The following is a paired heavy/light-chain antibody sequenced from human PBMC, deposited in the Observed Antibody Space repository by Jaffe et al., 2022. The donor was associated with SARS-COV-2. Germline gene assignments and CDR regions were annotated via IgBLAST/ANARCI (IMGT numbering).Light chain of an antibody. CDR2: GAS. Sequence: EIVMTQSPATLSVSPGESVTLSCRASQSVSSNLAWYQQRPGQAPRLLIYGASTRATGSPARFSGSGSGTEFTLTISSLQSEDFAVYFCQQYNNWPLLTFGGGTKVEIK. CDR3: QQYNNWPLLT. CDR1: QSVSSN. J-gene: IGKJ4*01. V-gene: IGKV3-15*01.
Heavy chain of an antibody. Sequence: QVQLVESGGGVVQPGRSLRLSCAASGFKFSDYGMHWVRQVPGKGLEWVALIWFDVSTKYYTDSVKGRFTISRDNSKNTLYLELNSLRVEDTALYYCARDTYGGGTGGYSDSWGQGTLVTVSS. V-gene: IGHV3-33*01. D-gene: IGHD2-15*01. CDR3: ARDTYGGGTGGYSDS. J-gene: IGHJ4*02. CDR1: GFKFSDYG. CDR2: IWFDVSTK.